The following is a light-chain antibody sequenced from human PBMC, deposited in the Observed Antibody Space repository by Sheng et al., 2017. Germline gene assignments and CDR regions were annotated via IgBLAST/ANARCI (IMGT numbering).Light chain of an antibody. J-gene: IGKJ4*01. CDR1: QGISSY. CDR3: QQLNSYPQLT. V-gene: IGKV1-9*01. CDR2: AAS. Sequence: IQLTQSPSSLSASVGDRVTITCRASQGISSYLAWYQQKPGKAPKLLIYAASTLQSGVPSRFSGSGSGTDFTLTISSLQPEDFATYYCQQLNSYPQLTFGEGPRWRSN.